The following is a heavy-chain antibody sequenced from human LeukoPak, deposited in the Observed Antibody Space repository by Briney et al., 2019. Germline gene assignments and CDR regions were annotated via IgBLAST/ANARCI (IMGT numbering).Heavy chain of an antibody. CDR1: GFTFSSFA. CDR3: ARRGPSVAGPYDY. J-gene: IGHJ4*02. V-gene: IGHV3-23*01. Sequence: PGGSLRLSCSASGFTFSSFAMNWVRQAPGKGLEWVSIISGYGDTTYYTDSVRGRFTISRDNAKNSLYLQMNSLRAEDTAVYYCARRGPSVAGPYDYWGQGTLVTVSS. D-gene: IGHD6-19*01. CDR2: ISGYGDTT.